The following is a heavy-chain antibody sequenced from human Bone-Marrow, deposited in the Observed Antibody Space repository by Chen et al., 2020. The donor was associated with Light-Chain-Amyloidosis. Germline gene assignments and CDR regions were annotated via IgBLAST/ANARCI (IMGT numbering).Heavy chain of an antibody. Sequence: EVQLVESGGGLVQHGGSLRLSCATSGFNFSSFGMSWVRQAPGKGLEWVSTVSGSTVSTYYAGAVKGRFIISRDNSKSTLYLQMNSLRAGDTAVYFCTRKGGYFDFWGQGSLVTVSS. J-gene: IGHJ4*02. CDR2: VSGSTVST. D-gene: IGHD3-10*01. V-gene: IGHV3-23*04. CDR1: GFNFSSFG. CDR3: TRKGGYFDF.